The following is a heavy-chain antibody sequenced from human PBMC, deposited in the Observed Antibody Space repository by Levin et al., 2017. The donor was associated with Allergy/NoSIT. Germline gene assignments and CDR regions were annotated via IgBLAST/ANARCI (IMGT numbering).Heavy chain of an antibody. CDR1: GFTFTTYA. CDR2: ISGSGGST. Sequence: PGGSLRLSCAASGFTFTTYAMSWVRQAPGKGLEWVSGISGSGGSTYYADSVKGRFTISRDNSKNTLYLQMNSLRAEDTAVYYCAKYFLGGTFVLNYWGQGTLVTVSS. CDR3: AKYFLGGTFVLNY. V-gene: IGHV3-23*01. D-gene: IGHD1-26*01. J-gene: IGHJ4*02.